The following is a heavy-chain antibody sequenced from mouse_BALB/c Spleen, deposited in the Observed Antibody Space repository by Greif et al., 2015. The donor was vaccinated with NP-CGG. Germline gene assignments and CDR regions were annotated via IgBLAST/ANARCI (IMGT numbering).Heavy chain of an antibody. V-gene: IGHV5-12-1*01. CDR2: ISSGGGST. J-gene: IGHJ3*01. D-gene: IGHD2-10*02. CDR1: GFAFSSYD. Sequence: EVHLVESGGGLVKPGGSLKLSCAASGFAFSSYDMSWVRQTPEKRLEWVAYISSGGGSTYYPDTVKGRFTIPRDNAKNTLYLQMSSLKSEDTAMYYCARRYGSFAYWGQGTLVTVSA. CDR3: ARRYGSFAY.